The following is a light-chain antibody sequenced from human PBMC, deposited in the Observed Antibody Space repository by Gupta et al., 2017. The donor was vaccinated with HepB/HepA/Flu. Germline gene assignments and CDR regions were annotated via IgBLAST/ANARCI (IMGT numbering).Light chain of an antibody. Sequence: QPVVTQEPSLTVSPGGTFTLTCASNTGPVTFGDFPHWFQQKPGQPPRALIYSKRNNPPGPPARFSGSVRGGTAALTLSVVPEEDEAEYYCLLYFGGAKLVFGGGTKLTVL. CDR1: TGPVTFGDF. J-gene: IGLJ3*02. CDR3: LLYFGGAKLV. CDR2: SKR. V-gene: IGLV7-43*01.